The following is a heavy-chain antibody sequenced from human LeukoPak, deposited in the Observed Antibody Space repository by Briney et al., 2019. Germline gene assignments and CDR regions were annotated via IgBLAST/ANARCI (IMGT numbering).Heavy chain of an antibody. J-gene: IGHJ4*02. CDR1: GFTFSSYS. Sequence: PGGSLRLSCAASGFTFSSYSMNWVRQAPGKGLEGVSSISSSSSYIYYADSVKGRFTISRDDSDNKLYLQMNSLKNEDTAVYYCVTEVSGSFPTWGQGTLVTVSS. CDR3: VTEVSGSFPT. D-gene: IGHD1-26*01. CDR2: ISSSSSYI. V-gene: IGHV3-21*03.